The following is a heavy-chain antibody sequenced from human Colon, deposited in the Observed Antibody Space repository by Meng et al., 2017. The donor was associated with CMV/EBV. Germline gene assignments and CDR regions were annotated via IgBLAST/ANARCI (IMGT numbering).Heavy chain of an antibody. V-gene: IGHV3-48*03. CDR1: GFSFNYYE. CDR2: ISSTGMTI. J-gene: IGHJ3*01. Sequence: GESLKISCVASGFSFNYYEMNWVRQAPGKGLEWVSYISSTGMTIQYAESVKGRFTISRDSAKNSLYLQMNGLRAEDTAVYYCARDVFRGEAFDVWGQGTMVTVSS. D-gene: IGHD3-3*01. CDR3: ARDVFRGEAFDV.